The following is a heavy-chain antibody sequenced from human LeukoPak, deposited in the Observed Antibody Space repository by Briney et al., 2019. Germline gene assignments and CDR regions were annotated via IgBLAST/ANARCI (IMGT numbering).Heavy chain of an antibody. D-gene: IGHD1-14*01. CDR1: GYTLTELS. Sequence: ASVKVSCMVSGYTLTELSMHWVRQAPGKGLEWMGGFDPEDGETIYAQKFQGRVTMTEDTSTDTAYMELSSLRSEDTAVYYCATAISGFAGTGTGVYLFDYWGQGTLVTVSS. CDR2: FDPEDGET. J-gene: IGHJ4*02. V-gene: IGHV1-24*01. CDR3: ATAISGFAGTGTGVYLFDY.